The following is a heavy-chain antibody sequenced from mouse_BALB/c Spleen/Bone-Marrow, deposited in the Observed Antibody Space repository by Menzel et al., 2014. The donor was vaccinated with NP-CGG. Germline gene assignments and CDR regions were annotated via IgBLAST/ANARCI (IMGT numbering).Heavy chain of an antibody. D-gene: IGHD2-14*01. CDR3: AREVRAPWYAMDY. V-gene: IGHV1-67*01. J-gene: IGHJ4*01. Sequence: VQRVESGPEVVRPGVSVKISCKGSGYTFTDYATHWVKQSHAKSLEWIGVISTYNGNTNYNQKFKGKATMTVDKSSSTAYMELARLTSEDSAIYYCAREVRAPWYAMDYWGQGTSATVSS. CDR1: GYTFTDYA. CDR2: ISTYNGNT.